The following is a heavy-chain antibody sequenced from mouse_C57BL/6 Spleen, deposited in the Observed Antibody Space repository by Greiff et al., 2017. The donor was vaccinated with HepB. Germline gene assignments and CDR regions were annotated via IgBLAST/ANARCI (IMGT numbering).Heavy chain of an antibody. J-gene: IGHJ3*01. CDR2: IDPSDSYT. V-gene: IGHV1-69*01. CDR3: ANLEKGWFAY. Sequence: QVQLQQPGAELVMPGASVKLSCKASGYTFTSYWMHWVKQRPGQGLEWIVEIDPSDSYTNYNQKFKGKSTLTVDKSSSTAYMQLSSLTSEDSAVYYCANLEKGWFAYWGQGTLVTVSA. CDR1: GYTFTSYW.